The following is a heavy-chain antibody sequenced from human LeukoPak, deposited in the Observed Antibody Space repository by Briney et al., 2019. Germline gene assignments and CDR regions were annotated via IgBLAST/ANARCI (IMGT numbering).Heavy chain of an antibody. CDR1: DGSMSSYY. V-gene: IGHV4-59*01. CDR3: ARSLKGASMDV. Sequence: SETLSLTCTVSDGSMSSYYWSWIRQPPGKGLEWSGYIYYSGSTNYNPSLKSRVTISVDTSKNQFSLKLSSVTAADTAVYYCARSLKGASMDVWGKGTTVTVSS. J-gene: IGHJ6*04. D-gene: IGHD3-16*01. CDR2: IYYSGST.